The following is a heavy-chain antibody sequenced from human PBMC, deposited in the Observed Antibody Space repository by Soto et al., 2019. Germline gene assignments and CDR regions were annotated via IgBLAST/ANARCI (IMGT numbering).Heavy chain of an antibody. CDR2: ISGGGGAT. CDR3: AKLESSSWDEYWYFDL. CDR1: GFTFSRNA. D-gene: IGHD6-13*01. Sequence: PGGSLRLSCAASGFTFSRNAMSWVRQAPGKGLEWVSGISGGGGATYYADSVKGRFTISRDNSKNTLYLQMNSLRAEDTAIYYCAKLESSSWDEYWYFDLWGRGTLVTVSS. V-gene: IGHV3-23*01. J-gene: IGHJ2*01.